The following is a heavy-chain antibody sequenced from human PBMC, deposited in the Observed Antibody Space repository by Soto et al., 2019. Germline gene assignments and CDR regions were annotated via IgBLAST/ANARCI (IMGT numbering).Heavy chain of an antibody. J-gene: IGHJ4*02. CDR3: GRDRSVTPY. V-gene: IGHV3-49*03. CDR2: IRSTTYGGTT. CDR1: GFTFGDYD. Sequence: PGGSLRLSCKASGFTFGDYDMCWFRQAPGKGLEWVGFIRSTTYGGTTEYAASVKGRFTISRDDSRSIAYLQMNSLTTEDTAACYCGRDRSVTPYWGTGTMV. D-gene: IGHD6-25*01.